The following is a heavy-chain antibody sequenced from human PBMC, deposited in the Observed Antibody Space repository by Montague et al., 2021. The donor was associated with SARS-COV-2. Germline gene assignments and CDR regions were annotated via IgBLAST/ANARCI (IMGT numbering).Heavy chain of an antibody. Sequence: SETLSLTCTVSGGSISSYYWSWIRQPPGKGLEWIGSIYYSGSTYYNPSLKSRVTISVGTSKNQFSLKLSSVTAADTAVYYCARDLAGYYGSGSYGGMDVWGQGTTVTVSS. CDR1: GGSISSYY. J-gene: IGHJ6*02. CDR2: IYYSGST. CDR3: ARDLAGYYGSGSYGGMDV. V-gene: IGHV4-59*12. D-gene: IGHD3-10*01.